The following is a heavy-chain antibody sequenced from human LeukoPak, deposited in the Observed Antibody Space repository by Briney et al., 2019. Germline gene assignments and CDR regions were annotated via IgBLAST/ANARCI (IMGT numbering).Heavy chain of an antibody. J-gene: IGHJ5*02. CDR1: RYTFTNYG. D-gene: IGHD6-6*01. CDR2: ISPYSGDT. Sequence: ASVKVSCKTSRYTFTNYGITWVRQAPGQGLEWMGWISPYSGDTSYAQKLQGRVTMTTDTSTSTAYMELRSLKSDDTAVYYCARDADSSSSACFDPWGQGTLVTVSS. V-gene: IGHV1-18*01. CDR3: ARDADSSSSACFDP.